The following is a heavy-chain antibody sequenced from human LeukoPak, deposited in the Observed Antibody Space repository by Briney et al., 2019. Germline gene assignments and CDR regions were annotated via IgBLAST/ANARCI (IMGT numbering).Heavy chain of an antibody. J-gene: IGHJ4*02. CDR2: IYTSGST. Sequence: PSETLSLTCTVSGGSISSGSYYWSWIRQPAGKGLEWIGRIYTSGSTNYNPSLKSRVTISLDTSKNQFSLKLSSVTATDTAVYYCANSIDFDYGDYYFDYWGQGALVTISS. CDR3: ANSIDFDYGDYYFDY. CDR1: GGSISSGSYY. D-gene: IGHD4-17*01. V-gene: IGHV4-61*02.